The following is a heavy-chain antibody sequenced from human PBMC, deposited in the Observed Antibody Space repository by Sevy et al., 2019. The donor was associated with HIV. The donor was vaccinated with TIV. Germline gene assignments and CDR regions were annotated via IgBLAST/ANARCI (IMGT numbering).Heavy chain of an antibody. V-gene: IGHV4-4*07. CDR3: ARGDWGIAAAGFYYYAMEV. CDR2: IYTSGST. J-gene: IGHJ6*02. D-gene: IGHD6-13*01. Sequence: SETLSLTCTVSGGSISSYYWSWIRQPAGKGLEWIGRIYTSGSTNYNPSLKSRVTMSVDTSKNQFSLKLSSVTAADTAVYYCARGDWGIAAAGFYYYAMEVWGQGTTVTVSS. CDR1: GGSISSYY.